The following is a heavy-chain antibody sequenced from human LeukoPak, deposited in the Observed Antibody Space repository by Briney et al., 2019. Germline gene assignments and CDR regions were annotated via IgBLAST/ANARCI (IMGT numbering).Heavy chain of an antibody. J-gene: IGHJ3*02. V-gene: IGHV4-4*07. CDR1: GGSISSYY. CDR3: ARGIFGVVIRAFDI. Sequence: PSETLSLTCTVSGGSISSYYWSWIRQAAGKGLEWIGRIYTSGSTYYNPSLKSRVTISVDTSKNQFSLKLSSVTAADTAVYYCARGIFGVVIRAFDIWGQGTMVTVSS. CDR2: IYTSGST. D-gene: IGHD3-3*01.